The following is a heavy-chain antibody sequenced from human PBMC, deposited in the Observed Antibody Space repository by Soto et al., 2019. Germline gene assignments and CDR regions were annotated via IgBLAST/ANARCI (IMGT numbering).Heavy chain of an antibody. CDR3: TTVSPDCSDGSCYPLT. Sequence: PGGSLRLSCMASGFSFRDFAISWFRQAPGKGLQWVSFIRNNIYDGTTEYAPSVRGRFTISRDDSQTIAYLQMNSLKTEDTGVYYCTTVSPDCSDGSCYPLTWGQGTLVTVSS. CDR2: IRNNIYDGTT. CDR1: GFSFRDFA. J-gene: IGHJ5*02. D-gene: IGHD2-15*01. V-gene: IGHV3-49*03.